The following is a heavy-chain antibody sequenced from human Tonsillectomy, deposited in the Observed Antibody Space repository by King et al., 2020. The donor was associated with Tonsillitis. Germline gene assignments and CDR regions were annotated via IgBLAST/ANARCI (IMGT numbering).Heavy chain of an antibody. D-gene: IGHD2-2*01. J-gene: IGHJ4*02. Sequence: VQLVESGGGLVKPGGSLRLSCAASGFTFSDAWMSWIRQAPGEGLEWVGRIHTRANGGPIDYAAPVKGRFTISRDDSKNTLYLQMNSLRPDDTAVYYCTRRSILGGQGTLVTVSS. V-gene: IGHV3-15*01. CDR2: IHTRANGGPI. CDR1: GFTFSDAW. CDR3: TRRSIL.